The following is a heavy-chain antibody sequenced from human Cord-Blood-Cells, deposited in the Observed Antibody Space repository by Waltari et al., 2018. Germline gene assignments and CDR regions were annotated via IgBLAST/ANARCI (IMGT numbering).Heavy chain of an antibody. D-gene: IGHD6-19*01. J-gene: IGHJ4*02. CDR2: ISAYNGNT. CDR3: ARAVALYYFDY. V-gene: IGHV1-18*01. Sequence: QVQLVQSGAEVKKPGASVKVSCKASGYTFTIYGISWLRQAPGQGLEWRGWISAYNGNTNNAQKLQGRVTMTTDTSTSTAYMELRSLRSDDTAVYYGARAVALYYFDYWGQGTLVTVSS. CDR1: GYTFTIYG.